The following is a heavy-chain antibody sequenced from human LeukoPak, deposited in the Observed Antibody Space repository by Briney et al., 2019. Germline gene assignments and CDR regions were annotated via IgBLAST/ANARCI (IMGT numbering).Heavy chain of an antibody. J-gene: IGHJ4*02. CDR2: IGGSDGTT. CDR1: GFTFSRYA. D-gene: IGHD1-26*01. CDR3: AKVLDSGSFPDY. Sequence: HPGGSLRLSCTASGFTFSRYAMLWVRRSPGKGLEWVSAIGGSDGTTYYADSVKGRCIISRDNYKNMLYLQMNSLRVEDTAIYYCAKVLDSGSFPDYWGQGTLATVSS. V-gene: IGHV3-23*01.